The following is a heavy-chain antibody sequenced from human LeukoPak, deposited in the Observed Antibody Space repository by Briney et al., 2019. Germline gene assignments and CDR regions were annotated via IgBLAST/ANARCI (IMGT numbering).Heavy chain of an antibody. V-gene: IGHV4-34*01. J-gene: IGHJ4*02. CDR1: GGSFSGYY. Sequence: SETLSLTCAVYGGSFSGYYWSWIRQPPGKGLEWIGETNHSGSTNYNPSLKSRVTISVDTSKNQFSLKLSSVTAADTAVYYCARGPSPYYYDSSGYYELTIFDYWGQGTLVTVSS. CDR3: ARGPSPYYYDSSGYYELTIFDY. D-gene: IGHD3-22*01. CDR2: TNHSGST.